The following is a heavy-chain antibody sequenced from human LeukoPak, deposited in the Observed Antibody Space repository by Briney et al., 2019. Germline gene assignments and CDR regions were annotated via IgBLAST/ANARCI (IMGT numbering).Heavy chain of an antibody. CDR2: IQNDGNDK. J-gene: IGHJ5*02. CDR3: ARAVTWIDP. CDR1: GLTFSTYG. V-gene: IGHV3-30*02. Sequence: PGGSLRLSCAASGLTFSTYGMHWVRQAPGKGLEWVAFIQNDGNDKYYADSVKGRFTISRDNSKNTLDLQMNGLRAEDTAVYYCARAVTWIDPWAREPWSPSPQ.